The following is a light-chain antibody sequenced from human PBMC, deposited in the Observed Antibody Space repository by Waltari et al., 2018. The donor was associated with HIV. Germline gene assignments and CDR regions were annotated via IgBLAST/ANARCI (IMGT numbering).Light chain of an antibody. Sequence: DIQMTQSPSSLSASVGDRVTLTCRASQGISTYLAWYQQKPGRVPKLLMYSASTLQSGVPSRFSGSGSGTDFTLTISSLQPEDVATYFCQKYNSAPLTFGGGTKVEIE. CDR2: SAS. J-gene: IGKJ4*01. CDR3: QKYNSAPLT. CDR1: QGISTY. V-gene: IGKV1-27*01.